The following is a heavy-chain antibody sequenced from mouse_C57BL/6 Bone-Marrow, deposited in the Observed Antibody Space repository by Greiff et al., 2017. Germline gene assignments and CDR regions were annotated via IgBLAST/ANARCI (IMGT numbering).Heavy chain of an antibody. V-gene: IGHV1-81*01. CDR3: AREESSGYVSLFAY. Sequence: VKLQESGAELARPGASVKLSCKASGYTFTSYGISWVKQRTGQGLEWIGEIYPRSGNTYYNEKFKGKATLTADKSSSTAYMELRSLTSEDSAVYFCAREESSGYVSLFAYWGQGTLVTVSA. D-gene: IGHD3-2*02. J-gene: IGHJ3*01. CDR2: IYPRSGNT. CDR1: GYTFTSYG.